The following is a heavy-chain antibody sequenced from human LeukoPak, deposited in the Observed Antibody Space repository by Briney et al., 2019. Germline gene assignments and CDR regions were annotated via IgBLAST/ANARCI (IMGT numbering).Heavy chain of an antibody. V-gene: IGHV1-3*01. CDR1: GYTFTSYA. J-gene: IGHJ4*02. Sequence: ASVKVSCKASGYTFTSYAMHWVRQAPGQRLEWMGWINAGNGNTKYSQKFQGRVTITRDTSASTAYMELSSLRSEDTAVYYCARAVGGYYDSSGANFDYWGQGTLVTVSS. D-gene: IGHD3-22*01. CDR2: INAGNGNT. CDR3: ARAVGGYYDSSGANFDY.